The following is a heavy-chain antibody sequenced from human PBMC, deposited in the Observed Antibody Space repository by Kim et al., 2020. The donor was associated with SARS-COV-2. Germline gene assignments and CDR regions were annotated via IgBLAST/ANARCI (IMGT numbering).Heavy chain of an antibody. CDR3: ARGRYSSGWYGDY. Sequence: YNPSLKSRVTISVDTSKTQFSLKLSSVTAADTAVYYCARGRYSSGWYGDYWGQGTLVTVSS. J-gene: IGHJ4*02. D-gene: IGHD6-19*01. V-gene: IGHV4-31*02.